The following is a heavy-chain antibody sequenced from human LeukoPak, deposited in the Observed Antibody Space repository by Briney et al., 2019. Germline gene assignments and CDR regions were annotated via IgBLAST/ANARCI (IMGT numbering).Heavy chain of an antibody. V-gene: IGHV3-9*03. CDR2: ISWNSGSI. Sequence: SLRLSCAASGFTFDDYAMHWVRQAPGKGLEWVSGISWNSGSIGYADSVKGRFTISRDNAKNSLYLQMNSLRAEDMALYYCAKDMRRGATHANDAFDIWGQGTMVTVSS. J-gene: IGHJ3*02. CDR1: GFTFDDYA. D-gene: IGHD1-26*01. CDR3: AKDMRRGATHANDAFDI.